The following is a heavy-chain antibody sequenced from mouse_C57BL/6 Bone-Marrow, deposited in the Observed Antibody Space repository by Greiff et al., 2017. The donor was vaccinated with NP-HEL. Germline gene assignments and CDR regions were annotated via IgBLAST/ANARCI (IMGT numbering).Heavy chain of an antibody. Sequence: EVQLVESGGGLVKPGGSLKLSCAASGFTFSSYAMSWVRQTPEKRLEWVATISDGGSYTYYPDNVKGRFTISRDNAKNNLYLQMSHLKSEDTAMYYCARAPLTGYYFDYWGQGTTLTVSS. D-gene: IGHD4-1*01. J-gene: IGHJ2*01. CDR3: ARAPLTGYYFDY. CDR2: ISDGGSYT. V-gene: IGHV5-4*01. CDR1: GFTFSSYA.